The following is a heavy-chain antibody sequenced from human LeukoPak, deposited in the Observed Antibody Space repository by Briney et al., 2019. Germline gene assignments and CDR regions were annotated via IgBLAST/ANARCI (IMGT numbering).Heavy chain of an antibody. J-gene: IGHJ4*02. CDR1: GFTFSSYG. V-gene: IGHV3-30*18. CDR3: AKRIAATGTPYYYFDY. CDR2: IPYDGSNK. D-gene: IGHD6-13*01. Sequence: PGRSLRLSCAASGFTFSSYGMHWVRQAPGKGLEWVAVIPYDGSNKYYADSVKGRFTISRDNSKNTLYLQMNSLRAEDTAVYYCAKRIAATGTPYYYFDYWGQGTLVTVSS.